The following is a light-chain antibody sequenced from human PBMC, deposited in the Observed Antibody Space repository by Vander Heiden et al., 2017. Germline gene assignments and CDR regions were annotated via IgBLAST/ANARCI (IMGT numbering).Light chain of an antibody. Sequence: SVLPHPPSVSCAPGPTFTLPFPGGTAIIGAGYDLHWYQLLPGTAPKLLIYSDNNRPSGVPDRFSGSKSGTSASLAITGLQAEDEADYYCQSFDSSLSAWVFGGGTKVTVL. J-gene: IGLJ3*02. V-gene: IGLV1-40*01. CDR2: SDN. CDR3: QSFDSSLSAWV. CDR1: TAIIGAGYD.